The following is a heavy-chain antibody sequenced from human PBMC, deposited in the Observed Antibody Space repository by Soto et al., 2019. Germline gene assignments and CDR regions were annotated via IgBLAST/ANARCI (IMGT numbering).Heavy chain of an antibody. CDR3: AKEQGSSWYEIAY. D-gene: IGHD6-13*01. J-gene: IGHJ4*02. V-gene: IGHV3-23*01. CDR1: GFTFSNYA. Sequence: EVQLLESGGGLVQPGGSLRLSCAASGFTFSNYAVTWVRQAPGKGLEWVSTISGSGGSTYYADSVKGRFTISRDNSKNTLYLQMNSLRAEDTAVYYCAKEQGSSWYEIAYWGQGTLGTVSS. CDR2: ISGSGGST.